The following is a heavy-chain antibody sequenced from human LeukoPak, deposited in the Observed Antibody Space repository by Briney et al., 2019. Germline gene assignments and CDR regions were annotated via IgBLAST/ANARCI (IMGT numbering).Heavy chain of an antibody. D-gene: IGHD6-19*01. CDR3: ARSSSGWYGGWFDP. CDR1: GGSFSGYY. V-gene: IGHV4-34*01. CDR2: INHSGST. Sequence: SETLSLTCAVYGGSFSGYYWSWIRQPPGKGLEWIGEINHSGSTNYNPSLKSRVTISLDKSKNQLSLKLGSVTGADTAGYYCARSSSGWYGGWFDPWGQGTLVTVSS. J-gene: IGHJ5*02.